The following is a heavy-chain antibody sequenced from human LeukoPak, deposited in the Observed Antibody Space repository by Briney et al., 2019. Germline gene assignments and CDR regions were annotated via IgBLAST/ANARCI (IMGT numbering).Heavy chain of an antibody. CDR1: GGSFSSYC. J-gene: IGHJ4*02. Sequence: SETLSLTCAVYGGSFSSYCWSWIRQPPGKGLEWIAYISDIGSINYNPSLKSRVTISLDTSKNQFSLKLSSVTAADTAVYYCAGHHPRNTVDFWGQGTLVTVSS. CDR2: ISDIGSI. D-gene: IGHD2-8*02. V-gene: IGHV4-59*08. CDR3: AGHHPRNTVDF.